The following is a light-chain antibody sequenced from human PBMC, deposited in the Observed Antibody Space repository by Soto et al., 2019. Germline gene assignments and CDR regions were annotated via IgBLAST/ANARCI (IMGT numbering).Light chain of an antibody. CDR1: RTDVADGYNY. V-gene: IGLV2-14*03. CDR3: TSYTSSTTFYV. Sequence: QSALTQPASVSGSPGQSIAISCTGGRTDVADGYNYVSWYQQHPGQAPQLIIYDVSNRPSGVSDRVSGSKSGNTASLTISGLPAEDEAEYYCTSYTSSTTFYVFGTGTKLTVL. J-gene: IGLJ1*01. CDR2: DVS.